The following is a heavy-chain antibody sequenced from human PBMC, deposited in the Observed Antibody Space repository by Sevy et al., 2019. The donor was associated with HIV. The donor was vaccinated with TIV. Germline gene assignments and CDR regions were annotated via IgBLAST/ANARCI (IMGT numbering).Heavy chain of an antibody. V-gene: IGHV3-21*01. J-gene: IGHJ4*02. CDR3: ARDPGFYCSGGSCYHRYYFDY. D-gene: IGHD2-15*01. CDR1: GFTFSSYS. Sequence: GGSLRLSCAASGFTFSSYSMNWVRQAPGKGLEWVSSISSSSIYIYYADSVKGRFTSSRDNAKNSLYLQMNSLRAEDTAVYYCARDPGFYCSGGSCYHRYYFDYWGQGTLVTVSS. CDR2: ISSSSIYI.